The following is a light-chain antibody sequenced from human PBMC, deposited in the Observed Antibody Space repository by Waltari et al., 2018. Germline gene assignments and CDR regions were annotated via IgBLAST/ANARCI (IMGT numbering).Light chain of an antibody. V-gene: IGLV3-21*02. CDR2: DES. CDR1: NIGSKS. Sequence: SYVLTQPPSVSVAPGQTARVTCGGNNIGSKSVHWYQQRPGQAPILVLYDESDRPSGIPDRVSGSNAGNPATLTISRVEAGDEADYYCQVWDGSTDVVFGGGTKLTVL. J-gene: IGLJ2*01. CDR3: QVWDGSTDVV.